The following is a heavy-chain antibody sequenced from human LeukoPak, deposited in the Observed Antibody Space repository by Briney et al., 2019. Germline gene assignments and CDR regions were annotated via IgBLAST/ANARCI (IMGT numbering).Heavy chain of an antibody. Sequence: SETLSLTYAVYGGSFSGYYWSWIRQPPGKGLEWIGEINHSGSTNYNPSLKSRVTISVDTSKNQFSLKLSSVTAADTAVYYCARGFSEYYDFWSRYLDWYFDLWGRGTLVTVSS. V-gene: IGHV4-34*01. J-gene: IGHJ2*01. CDR2: INHSGST. CDR3: ARGFSEYYDFWSRYLDWYFDL. CDR1: GGSFSGYY. D-gene: IGHD3-3*01.